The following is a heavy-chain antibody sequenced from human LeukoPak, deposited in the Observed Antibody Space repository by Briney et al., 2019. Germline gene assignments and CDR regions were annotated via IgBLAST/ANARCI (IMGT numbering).Heavy chain of an antibody. V-gene: IGHV4-59*02. CDR1: SGSVSNYY. D-gene: IGHD4-11*01. CDR2: IYYSGST. CDR3: ARYSNYGDYYYYYMDV. J-gene: IGHJ6*03. Sequence: PSETLSLTCTVSSGSVSNYYWSWIRQPPGKGLEWIGYIYYSGSTNYNPSLKSRVTISVDTSKNQFSLKLSSVTAADTAVYYCARYSNYGDYYYYYMDVWGKGTTVTVSS.